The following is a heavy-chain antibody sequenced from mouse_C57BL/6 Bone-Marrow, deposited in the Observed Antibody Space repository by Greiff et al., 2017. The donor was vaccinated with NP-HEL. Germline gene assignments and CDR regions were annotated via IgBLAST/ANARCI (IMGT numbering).Heavy chain of an antibody. CDR3: ARRLFAY. J-gene: IGHJ3*01. Sequence: VQLQESGPELVKPGASVKISCKASGYAFSSSWMNWVKQRPGKGLEWIGRIYPGDGDTNYNGKFKGKATLTADKSSSTAYMQLSSLTSEDSAVYFCARRLFAYWGQGTLVTVSA. V-gene: IGHV1-82*01. CDR2: IYPGDGDT. D-gene: IGHD6-2*01. CDR1: GYAFSSSW.